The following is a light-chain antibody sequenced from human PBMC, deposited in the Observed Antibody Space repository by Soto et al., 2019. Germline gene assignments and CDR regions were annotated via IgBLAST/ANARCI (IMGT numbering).Light chain of an antibody. J-gene: IGLJ1*01. CDR1: SSDVGGFNY. CDR2: DVT. V-gene: IGLV2-14*03. CDR3: SSYTNRNTDA. Sequence: QSALTQPASVSGSPGQSITISCAGTSSDVGGFNYVSWYQQHPGEAPKVIIYDVTYRPSGVSNRFSGSKSGNTASLTISGLQAEDEAHYYCSSYTNRNTDAFGTGTKLTVL.